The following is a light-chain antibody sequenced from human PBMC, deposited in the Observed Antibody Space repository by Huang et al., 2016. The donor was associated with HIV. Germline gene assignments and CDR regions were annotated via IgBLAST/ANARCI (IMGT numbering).Light chain of an antibody. CDR1: QTVSSN. V-gene: IGKV3-15*01. CDR2: GAS. Sequence: EIVMTQSPAILSVSPGERATLSCRASQTVSSNLAWYQQKPGQAPRLLIYGASTRATGIPARFSGSGSGTEFTLTISSLQSEDFAVYYCQQYNKWPVAFGQGTKLEIK. J-gene: IGKJ2*01. CDR3: QQYNKWPVA.